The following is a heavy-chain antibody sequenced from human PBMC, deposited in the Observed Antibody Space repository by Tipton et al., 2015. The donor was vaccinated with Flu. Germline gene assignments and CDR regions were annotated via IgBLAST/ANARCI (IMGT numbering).Heavy chain of an antibody. CDR3: ARRGTGHSSEWYVGFDY. D-gene: IGHD6-19*01. Sequence: TLSLTCAVSGYSISNGYYWGWIRQPPGKGLEWIATIYHSGSSYYNPSLKSRVTISVDTSRNQFSLKMSSVTAADTAVYYCARRGTGHSSEWYVGFDYWGQGNQVTVSS. CDR1: GYSISNGYY. CDR2: IYHSGSS. J-gene: IGHJ4*02. V-gene: IGHV4-38-2*01.